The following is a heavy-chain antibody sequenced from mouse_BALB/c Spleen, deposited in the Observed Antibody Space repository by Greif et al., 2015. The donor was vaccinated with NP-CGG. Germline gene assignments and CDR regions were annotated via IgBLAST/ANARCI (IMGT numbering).Heavy chain of an antibody. J-gene: IGHJ4*01. CDR3: APLWYPGYAMDY. V-gene: IGHV1-7*01. D-gene: IGHD2-1*01. Sequence: VQLQQSGAELAKPGASVKMSCKASGYTFTSYWMHWVKQRPGQGLEWIGYINPSTGYTEYNQKFKDKATLTADKSSSTAYMQLSSLTSEDSAVYYCAPLWYPGYAMDYWGQGTSVTASS. CDR2: INPSTGYT. CDR1: GYTFTSYW.